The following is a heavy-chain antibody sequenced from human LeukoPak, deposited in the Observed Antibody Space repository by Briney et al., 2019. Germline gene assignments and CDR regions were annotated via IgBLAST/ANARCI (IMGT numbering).Heavy chain of an antibody. CDR2: VNHDGDT. Sequence: SETLSLTCAVYGASFNTYYWTWIRQSPDKGLEWIGEVNHDGDTNVNPSLRSRVVMSVDASKNQFSLKLTSVTATDTAVYFCARGPVALPNDRLNFFFDFWDQGTLVTVSS. D-gene: IGHD2-8*01. J-gene: IGHJ5*01. CDR3: ARGPVALPNDRLNFFFDF. V-gene: IGHV4-34*01. CDR1: GASFNTYY.